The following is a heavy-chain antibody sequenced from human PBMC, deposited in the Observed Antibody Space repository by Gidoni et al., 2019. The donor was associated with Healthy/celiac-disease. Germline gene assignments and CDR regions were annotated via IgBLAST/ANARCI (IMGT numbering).Heavy chain of an antibody. CDR1: GSTFSSYS. CDR2: ISSSSSYI. D-gene: IGHD2-21*02. J-gene: IGHJ4*02. V-gene: IGHV3-21*01. CDR3: ARGYIVVVTELPYYFDY. Sequence: EVQLVESGGGLVKPGGALRLSCAASGSTFSSYSMNWVRQAPGKGLECVSSISSSSSYIYYADSVKGRFTISRDNAKNSLYLQMNSLRAEDTAVYYCARGYIVVVTELPYYFDYWGQGTLVTVSS.